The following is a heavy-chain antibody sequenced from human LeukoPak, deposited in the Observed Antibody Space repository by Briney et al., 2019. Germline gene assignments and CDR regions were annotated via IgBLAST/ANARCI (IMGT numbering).Heavy chain of an antibody. CDR3: AREYSGYDWGQFDY. CDR1: GYTFTSYG. J-gene: IGHJ4*02. V-gene: IGHV1-18*01. CDR2: ISAYNGNT. D-gene: IGHD5-12*01. Sequence: ASVKVSCKTSGYTFTSYGISWVRQAPGQGLEWTGWISAYNGNTHYARKIQGRVTMTTDTSTSTAYMELRSLRSDDTAVYYCAREYSGYDWGQFDYWGQGTLVTVSS.